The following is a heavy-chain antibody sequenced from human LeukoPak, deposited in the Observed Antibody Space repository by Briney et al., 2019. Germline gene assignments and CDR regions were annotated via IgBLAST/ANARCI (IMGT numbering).Heavy chain of an antibody. CDR2: IKHDGNWK. CDR1: GSTFGNYY. D-gene: IGHD3-22*01. J-gene: IGHJ4*02. Sequence: GGSLRLSCAASGSTFGNYYMSWVRQAPGKGLEWVANIKHDGNWKFYADSVKGRFTVSRDNAEKSVYLHMSSLRAEDTAMYYCARRQGSYFDTSGYYYGWGQGTLVTVSS. V-gene: IGHV3-7*03. CDR3: ARRQGSYFDTSGYYYG.